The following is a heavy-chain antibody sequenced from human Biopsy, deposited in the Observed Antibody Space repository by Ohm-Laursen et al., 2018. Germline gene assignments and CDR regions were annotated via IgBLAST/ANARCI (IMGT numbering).Heavy chain of an antibody. CDR2: INAKPGDT. CDR1: GYTFTGYH. D-gene: IGHD3-22*01. J-gene: IGHJ5*02. Sequence: SVKACKASGYTFTGYHVHWVRQAPGQGLEWMGWINAKPGDTNYAQKFQGRVTMTRDTSISTAYVDLSSLRSDDTAVYYCTRGGYYYDSLAYYYWFDPWGQGTLVTVSS. V-gene: IGHV1-2*02. CDR3: TRGGYYYDSLAYYYWFDP.